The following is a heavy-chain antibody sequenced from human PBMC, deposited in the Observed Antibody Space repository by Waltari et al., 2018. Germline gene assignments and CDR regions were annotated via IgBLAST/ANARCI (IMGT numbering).Heavy chain of an antibody. CDR2: IYHSGST. CDR1: GYSISSGYY. Sequence: QVQLQESGPGLVKPSETLSLTCAVSGYSISSGYYWVWIRQPPGKGLEWIGSIYHSGSTYYNPSLKSRVTISVDTSKNQFSLKLSSVTAADTAVYYCARQARPGLNYYFDYWGQGTLVTVSS. V-gene: IGHV4-38-2*01. J-gene: IGHJ4*02. CDR3: ARQARPGLNYYFDY. D-gene: IGHD1-7*01.